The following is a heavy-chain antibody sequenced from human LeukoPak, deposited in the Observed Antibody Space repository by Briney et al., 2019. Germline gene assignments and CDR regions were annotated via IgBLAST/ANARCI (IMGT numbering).Heavy chain of an antibody. J-gene: IGHJ6*03. CDR2: IYTSGST. CDR3: AGEAKGLNYYYYMDV. Sequence: SETLSLTCTVSGGSISSYYWSWIRQPAGKGLEWIGRIYTSGSTNYNPSLKSRVTMSVDTSKNQFSLKLSSVTAADTAVYYCAGEAKGLNYYYYMDVWGKGTTVTISS. CDR1: GGSISSYY. V-gene: IGHV4-4*07.